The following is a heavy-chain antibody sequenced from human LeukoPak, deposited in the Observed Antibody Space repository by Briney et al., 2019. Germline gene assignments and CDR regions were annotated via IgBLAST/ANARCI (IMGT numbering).Heavy chain of an antibody. V-gene: IGHV4-39*01. D-gene: IGHD1-26*01. CDR3: ARICPELPREGSFDY. J-gene: IGHJ4*02. Sequence: PSETLSLTCTVSGGSISSSSYYWGWIRQPPGKGLEWIGSIYYSGSTYYNPSLKSRVTISVDTSKNQFSLKLSSVTAADTAVYYCARICPELPREGSFDYWGQGTLVTVSS. CDR2: IYYSGST. CDR1: GGSISSSSYY.